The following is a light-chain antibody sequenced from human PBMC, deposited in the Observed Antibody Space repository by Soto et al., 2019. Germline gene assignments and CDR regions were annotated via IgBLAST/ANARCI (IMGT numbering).Light chain of an antibody. Sequence: EIVMTQSPGTLSLSTGERATLSCRVSQSVTSYLAWYQQKPGQAPRLLIYGASSRATGIPDRFSGSGSGTDFTLTISRLEPEDFAVYYCQQYGSSPPITFGQGTRLEI. V-gene: IGKV3-20*01. J-gene: IGKJ5*01. CDR2: GAS. CDR1: QSVTSY. CDR3: QQYGSSPPIT.